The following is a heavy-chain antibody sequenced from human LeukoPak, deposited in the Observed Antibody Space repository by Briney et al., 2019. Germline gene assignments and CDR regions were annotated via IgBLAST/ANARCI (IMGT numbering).Heavy chain of an antibody. J-gene: IGHJ4*02. Sequence: GGSLRLSCAASGFSFSGYWMHWVRQAPGKGLVWVSLINSDGSVTNYADSVKGRFTISRDSSKNTLYLQMNSLRAEDTAVYYCAKDWGYGSGSSRDYWGQGTLVTVSS. D-gene: IGHD3-10*01. CDR2: INSDGSVT. V-gene: IGHV3-74*01. CDR1: GFSFSGYW. CDR3: AKDWGYGSGSSRDY.